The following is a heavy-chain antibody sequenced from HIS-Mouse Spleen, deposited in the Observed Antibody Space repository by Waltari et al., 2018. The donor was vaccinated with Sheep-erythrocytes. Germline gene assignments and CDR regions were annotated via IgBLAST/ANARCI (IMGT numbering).Heavy chain of an antibody. Sequence: QVQLVESGGGVVQPGRSLRLSCAASGFTFSSYGMHWFRQAPGKGLEWVAVISYDGSNKYYADSVKGRFTISRDNSKNTLYLQMNSLRAEDTAVYYCAKVGATGWFDPWGQGTLVTVSS. D-gene: IGHD1-26*01. CDR1: GFTFSSYG. CDR3: AKVGATGWFDP. J-gene: IGHJ5*02. V-gene: IGHV3-30*18. CDR2: ISYDGSNK.